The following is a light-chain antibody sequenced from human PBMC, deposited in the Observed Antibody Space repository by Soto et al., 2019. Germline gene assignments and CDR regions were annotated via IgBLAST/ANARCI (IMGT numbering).Light chain of an antibody. J-gene: IGKJ5*01. CDR1: QSISSY. Sequence: DMRMNQSHSSLSESVGERVTFTSRASQSISSYLNWYQQKPGKAPKLLIYAASSLQSGVPSRFSGSGSGTDFTLTISILQHDALATYYCQQSYCPPITLGQGTRLEI. CDR2: AAS. CDR3: QQSYCPPIT. V-gene: IGKV1-39*01.